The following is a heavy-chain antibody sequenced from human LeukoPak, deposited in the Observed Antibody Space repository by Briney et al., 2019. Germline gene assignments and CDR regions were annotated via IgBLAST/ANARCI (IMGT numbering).Heavy chain of an antibody. CDR3: ARRSWWAPLDY. CDR2: INHSGST. J-gene: IGHJ4*02. D-gene: IGHD2-15*01. CDR1: GGSFSGYY. V-gene: IGHV4-34*01. Sequence: SETLSLTCAVYGGSFSGYYWSWIRQPPGKGLEWIGEINHSGSTNYNPSLKSRVTISVDTSKNQFSLKLSSVTAADTAVYYCARRSWWAPLDYWGQGTLVTVSS.